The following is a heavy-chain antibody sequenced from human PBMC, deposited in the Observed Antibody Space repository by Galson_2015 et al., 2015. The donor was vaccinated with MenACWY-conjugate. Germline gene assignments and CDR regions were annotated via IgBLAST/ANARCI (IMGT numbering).Heavy chain of an antibody. J-gene: IGHJ4*02. Sequence: SLRLSCAASGFTFNKIDMSWVRQTPGKGLEWVSSISATGGSRFYADSVQGRFPLSRGHFQNPLGLQMGSLRVEDTAIYYCAKGLTLFRGVIITWAFDFWGQGSLVTVSS. V-gene: IGHV3-23*01. CDR1: GFTFNKID. CDR2: ISATGGSR. CDR3: AKGLTLFRGVIITWAFDF. D-gene: IGHD3-10*01.